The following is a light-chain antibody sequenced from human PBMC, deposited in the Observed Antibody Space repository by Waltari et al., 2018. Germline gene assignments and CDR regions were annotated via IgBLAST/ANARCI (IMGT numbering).Light chain of an antibody. CDR1: SSNIGNNY. CDR3: AAWDSSLSGWA. Sequence: QSVLTQPPSMSAAPGQRVTISCSGSSSNIGNNYVSWYQQLPGTAPKLLLYAYYWRPSGIPDRFSGSKSGTAATLGITGLQTGDEADYYCAAWDSSLSGWAFGGGTKLTVL. CDR2: AYY. V-gene: IGLV1-51*01. J-gene: IGLJ3*02.